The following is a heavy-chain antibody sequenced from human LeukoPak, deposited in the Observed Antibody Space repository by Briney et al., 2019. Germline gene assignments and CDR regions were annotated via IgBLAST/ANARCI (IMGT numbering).Heavy chain of an antibody. J-gene: IGHJ5*02. CDR3: ARAGDYGDYVGWFDP. V-gene: IGHV4-4*07. Sequence: SETLSLTCTVSGGSISSYYWSWIRQPAEKGLEWIGRIHTSGSTNYNPSLKSRVTMSVDTSKKQFSLKLTSVTAADTAVYYCARAGDYGDYVGWFDPWGQGTLVTVSS. CDR1: GGSISSYY. CDR2: IHTSGST. D-gene: IGHD4-17*01.